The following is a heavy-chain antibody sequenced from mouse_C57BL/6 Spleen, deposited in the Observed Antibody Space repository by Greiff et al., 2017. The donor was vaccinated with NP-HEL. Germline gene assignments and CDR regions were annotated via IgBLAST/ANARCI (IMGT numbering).Heavy chain of an antibody. CDR1: GFTFSSYA. Sequence: EVQVVESGEGLVKPGGSLKLSCAASGFTFSSYAMSWVRQTPEKRLEWVAYISSGGDYIYYAVTVKGRFTISRDNARNTLYLQMSSLKSEDTAMYYCTRDGYYVGFAYWGQGTLVTVSA. D-gene: IGHD2-3*01. CDR2: ISSGGDYI. J-gene: IGHJ3*01. V-gene: IGHV5-9-1*02. CDR3: TRDGYYVGFAY.